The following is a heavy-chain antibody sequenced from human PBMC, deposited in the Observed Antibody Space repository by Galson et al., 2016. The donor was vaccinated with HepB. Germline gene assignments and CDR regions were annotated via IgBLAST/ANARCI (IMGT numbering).Heavy chain of an antibody. J-gene: IGHJ4*02. D-gene: IGHD2-2*02. CDR3: TTGYTNTWYADTFDY. CDR1: GYTFSTYG. V-gene: IGHV1-69*13. Sequence: SVKVSCKASGYTFSTYGINWVRQAPGQGLEWMGGIIPKFGTPNYAQKFQGRVTITADESTSTAYMALSSLRSEDTAMYYCTTGYTNTWYADTFDYWGPGTLVTVSS. CDR2: IIPKFGTP.